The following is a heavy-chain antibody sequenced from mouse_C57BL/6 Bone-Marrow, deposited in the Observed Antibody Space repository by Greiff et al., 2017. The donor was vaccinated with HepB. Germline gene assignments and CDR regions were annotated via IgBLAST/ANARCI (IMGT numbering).Heavy chain of an antibody. D-gene: IGHD1-2*01. Sequence: VQRVESGPGLVQPSQSLSITCTVSGFSLTSYGVHWVRQSPGKGLEWLGVIWSGGSTDYNAAFISRLSISKDNSKSQVFFKMNSLQADDTAIYYCARMRYYGPLDYWGQGTTLTVSS. CDR1: GFSLTSYG. CDR3: ARMRYYGPLDY. CDR2: IWSGGST. V-gene: IGHV2-2*01. J-gene: IGHJ2*01.